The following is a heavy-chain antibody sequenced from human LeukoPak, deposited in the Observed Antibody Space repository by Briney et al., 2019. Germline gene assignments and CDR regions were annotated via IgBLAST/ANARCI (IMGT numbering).Heavy chain of an antibody. V-gene: IGHV3-7*03. Sequence: GGSLRLSCAASGFTFSSYWMSWVRQAPGKGLEWVANIKEDGSEKYYVDSVKGRFTISRDNAKNSLFLQMNSLRAEDTAVYYCARDRRIAPSGTYYYYGMDVWGKGTTVTVSS. CDR2: IKEDGSEK. CDR3: ARDRRIAPSGTYYYYGMDV. J-gene: IGHJ6*04. CDR1: GFTFSSYW. D-gene: IGHD6-13*01.